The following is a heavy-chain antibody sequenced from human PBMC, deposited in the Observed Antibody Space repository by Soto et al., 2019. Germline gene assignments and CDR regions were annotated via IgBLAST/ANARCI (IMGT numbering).Heavy chain of an antibody. CDR3: ARGAERVALPAGY. J-gene: IGHJ4*02. CDR2: IYYSGST. V-gene: IGHV4-59*01. D-gene: IGHD2-15*01. CDR1: GGSISSYY. Sequence: QVQLQESGPGLVKPSETLSLTCTVSGGSISSYYWSWIRQPPGQGLELIGYIYYSGSTNYNPSLKSRVTISVDTSKNQFSLKLSSVTAADTAVYYCARGAERVALPAGYWGQGTLVTVSS.